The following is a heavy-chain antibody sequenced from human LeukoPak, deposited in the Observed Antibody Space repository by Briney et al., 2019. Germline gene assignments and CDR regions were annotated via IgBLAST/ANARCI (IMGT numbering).Heavy chain of an antibody. D-gene: IGHD6-13*01. Sequence: SETLSLTCTVSGGSISSGGYYWSWIRQHPGKGLEWIGYIYYSGSTYYNRSLKSRVTISVDTSKNQFSLKLSSVTAADTAVYYCARDGFIPTSHGSSWKWGYYYYYGMDVWGQGTTVAVSS. CDR2: IYYSGST. CDR3: ARDGFIPTSHGSSWKWGYYYYYGMDV. CDR1: GGSISSGGYY. J-gene: IGHJ6*02. V-gene: IGHV4-30-4*08.